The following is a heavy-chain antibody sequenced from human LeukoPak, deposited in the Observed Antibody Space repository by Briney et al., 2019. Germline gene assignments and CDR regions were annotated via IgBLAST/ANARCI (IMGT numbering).Heavy chain of an antibody. Sequence: GGSLRLSCAASGFTFSSYGMHWVRQAPGKGLEWVAVIWYDASNRYYADSVKGRFTISRDNAKNTLSLQMNSLRAEDTALYYCTRDTFGGDDFWGQGTLVTVSS. V-gene: IGHV3-33*01. CDR2: IWYDASNR. D-gene: IGHD3-10*01. CDR3: TRDTFGGDDF. CDR1: GFTFSSYG. J-gene: IGHJ4*02.